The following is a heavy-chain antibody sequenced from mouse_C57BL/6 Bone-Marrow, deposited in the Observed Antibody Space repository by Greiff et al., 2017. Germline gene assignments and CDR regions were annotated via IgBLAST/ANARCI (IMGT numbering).Heavy chain of an antibody. D-gene: IGHD1-1*01. J-gene: IGHJ4*01. CDR3: TTRFGYYGRYYAMDY. CDR2: IDPEDGDT. V-gene: IGHV14-1*01. CDR1: GFNIQDYY. Sequence: EVQLQQSGAELVRPGASVKLSCTASGFNIQDYYMHWVQQRPEQSLEWIGRIDPEDGDTEYAPKFQGKATMTADTSSNTAYLQLSSLTSEDTAVYYCTTRFGYYGRYYAMDYWGQGTSVTVSS.